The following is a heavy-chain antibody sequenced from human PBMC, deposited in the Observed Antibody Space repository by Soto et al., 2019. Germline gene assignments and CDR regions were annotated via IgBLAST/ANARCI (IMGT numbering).Heavy chain of an antibody. CDR1: GYSFTSYW. CDR3: ARLVAAASYYYSGMDV. Sequence: GESLKISCKGSGYSFTSYWIGWVRQMPGKGLEWMGIIYPGDSDTRYSPSFQGQVTISADKSISTAYLQWSSLKASDTAMYYCARLVAAASYYYSGMDVWGQGTTVTVSS. CDR2: IYPGDSDT. V-gene: IGHV5-51*01. J-gene: IGHJ6*02. D-gene: IGHD6-13*01.